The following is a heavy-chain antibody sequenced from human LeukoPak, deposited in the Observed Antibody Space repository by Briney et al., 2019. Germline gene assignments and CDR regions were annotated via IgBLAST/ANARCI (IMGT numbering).Heavy chain of an antibody. CDR1: GGSISSYY. J-gene: IGHJ5*02. D-gene: IGHD2-2*01. Sequence: PSETLSLTCTVSGGSISSYYWSWIRQPPGKGLEWIGYIHYSGSTNYNPSLKSRVTISVDTSKSQFSLTLTSVTAADTAVYYCARVAYGSSWFDPWGQGTLVIVSS. CDR2: IHYSGST. V-gene: IGHV4-59*01. CDR3: ARVAYGSSWFDP.